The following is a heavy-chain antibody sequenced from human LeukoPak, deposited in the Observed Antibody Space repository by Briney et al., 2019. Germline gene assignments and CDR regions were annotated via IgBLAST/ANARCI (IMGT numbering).Heavy chain of an antibody. D-gene: IGHD5-18*01. Sequence: GGSLRLSCAASGLTVSSDYMSWGRQAPGKGLEWVSVIYSGGNTFYADSVKGRFTISRDNSKNTLYLQMNSLRAEDTAVYYCAREMIQLPGYFDYWGQGTLVTVSS. CDR2: IYSGGNT. CDR3: AREMIQLPGYFDY. CDR1: GLTVSSDY. V-gene: IGHV3-53*01. J-gene: IGHJ4*02.